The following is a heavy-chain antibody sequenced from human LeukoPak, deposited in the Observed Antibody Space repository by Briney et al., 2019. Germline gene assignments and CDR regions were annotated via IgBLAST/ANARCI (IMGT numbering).Heavy chain of an antibody. CDR1: GGSISSYY. D-gene: IGHD6-19*01. CDR2: IYTSGST. J-gene: IGHJ4*02. Sequence: PSETLSLTCTVSGGSISSYYWSWVRQPAGKGLEWVGRIYTSGSTNYNPSLKTRVTISVHKSKNQFSLKLSSVTAADTAVYYCARDGAVAGTVDYWGQGTLVTVPS. V-gene: IGHV4-4*07. CDR3: ARDGAVAGTVDY.